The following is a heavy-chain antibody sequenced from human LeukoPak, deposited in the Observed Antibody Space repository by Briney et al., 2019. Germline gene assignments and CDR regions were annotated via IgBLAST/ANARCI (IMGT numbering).Heavy chain of an antibody. CDR1: GYSFTNYW. J-gene: IGHJ4*02. V-gene: IGHV5-51*01. Sequence: GESLKISCKGSGYSFTNYWIGWVRQMPGRGLEWMGIIYPGDSDTRYSPPFQGQVTISADKSISTAYLQWSSLKASDTAMYYCARGIEAAAVPIFDYWGQGALVTVSS. CDR2: IYPGDSDT. CDR3: ARGIEAAAVPIFDY. D-gene: IGHD6-13*01.